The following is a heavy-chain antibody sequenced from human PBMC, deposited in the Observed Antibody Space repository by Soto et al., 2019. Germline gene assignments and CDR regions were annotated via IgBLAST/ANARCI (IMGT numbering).Heavy chain of an antibody. CDR2: IGGAGSNK. CDR1: GFTFSEYA. J-gene: IGHJ3*02. V-gene: IGHV3-23*01. CDR3: ARDGDTIFGVVILGDAFDI. Sequence: GGSLRLSCAASGFTFSEYAMTWVRQAPGKGLEWVSVIGGAGSNKYYADSVKGRFTISRDNSKNTLYLQMNSLRAEDTAVYYCARDGDTIFGVVILGDAFDIWGQGTMVTVSS. D-gene: IGHD3-3*01.